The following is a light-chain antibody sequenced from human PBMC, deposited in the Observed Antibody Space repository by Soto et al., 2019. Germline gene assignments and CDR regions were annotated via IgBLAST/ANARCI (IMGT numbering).Light chain of an antibody. J-gene: IGKJ1*01. CDR2: GAS. CDR1: QSVSSY. CDR3: MQALQTPRT. Sequence: EIVLTQSPATLSLSPGERATLSCRASQSVSSYLAWYQQKPGQAPMLLIYGASSRASGIPDRFSGSGFGTDFTLRISIVEADYAGVYCCMQALQTPRTFGQGTKVDIK. V-gene: IGKV3-11*01.